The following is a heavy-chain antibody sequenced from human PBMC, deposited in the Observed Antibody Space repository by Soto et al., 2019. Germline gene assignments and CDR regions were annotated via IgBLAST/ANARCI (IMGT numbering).Heavy chain of an antibody. Sequence: GGSRRLACAASGFTFRRYAMSWVSQAPGKGVEGVSAISGSGGSTYYADSVKGRCTISRDNSKNTLYLQMNSLRAEDTAVYYCSSGGSEREPVAFDIWGQGTMVTVSS. CDR3: SSGGSEREPVAFDI. CDR1: GFTFRRYA. D-gene: IGHD3-10*01. CDR2: ISGSGGST. J-gene: IGHJ3*02. V-gene: IGHV3-23*01.